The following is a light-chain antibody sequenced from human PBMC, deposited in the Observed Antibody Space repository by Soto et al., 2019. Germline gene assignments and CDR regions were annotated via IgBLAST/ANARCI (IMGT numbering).Light chain of an antibody. CDR3: QSFDRGPSGVYV. CDR2: GNN. J-gene: IGLJ1*01. CDR1: SSSIGAGYA. Sequence: QSVLTQPPSVSGAPGQRVTISCTGSSSSIGAGYAVHWFQQLPGIAPNLLIFGNNNRPSGVPDRFSGSKSGTSASLAITGFQAEDEGDYYCQSFDRGPSGVYVFGTGIKVTVL. V-gene: IGLV1-40*01.